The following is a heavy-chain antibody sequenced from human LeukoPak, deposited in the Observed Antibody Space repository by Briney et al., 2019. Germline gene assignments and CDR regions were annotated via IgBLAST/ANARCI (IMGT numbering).Heavy chain of an antibody. D-gene: IGHD3-10*01. J-gene: IGHJ6*02. CDR1: GYTFTGYY. CDR2: INPNSGGT. CDR3: AKVRSPYYYASGSPAVDGMDV. Sequence: ASVKVSCKASGYTFTGYYMHWVRQAPGQGLEWMGWINPNSGGTNYAQKFQGRVTMTRDTSISTAYMELKSLTSGDTAVYYCAKVRSPYYYASGSPAVDGMDVWGQGTTVTVSS. V-gene: IGHV1-2*02.